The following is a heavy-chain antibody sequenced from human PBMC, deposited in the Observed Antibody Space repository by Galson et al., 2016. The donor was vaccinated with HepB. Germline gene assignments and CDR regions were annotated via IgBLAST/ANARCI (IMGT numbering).Heavy chain of an antibody. D-gene: IGHD3-10*01. V-gene: IGHV3-30*04. CDR3: ATLYFGELLKWGTMEV. Sequence: SLRLSCAASGFTFSSYAMSWVRQAPGKGLEWVALISVDGFSKYYAASVKGRFTISRDNSKNTFYLQMNSLSAEDTASYYCATLYFGELLKWGTMEVWGQGTTVTVSS. J-gene: IGHJ6*02. CDR1: GFTFSSYA. CDR2: ISVDGFSK.